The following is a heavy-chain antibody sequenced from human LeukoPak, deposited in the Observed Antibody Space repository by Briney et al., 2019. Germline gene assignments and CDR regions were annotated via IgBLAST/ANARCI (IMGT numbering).Heavy chain of an antibody. CDR2: IHYSGST. J-gene: IGHJ1*01. CDR3: ARGGYNYGSIH. CDR1: GGSISSYY. V-gene: IGHV4-59*01. D-gene: IGHD5-18*01. Sequence: PSETLSLTCTVSGGSISSYYWSWSRQPPGKGLEWIGYIHYSGSTKYNPSLKSRVTISTDTSKNQFSLNLTSVTAADTAVYYCARGGYNYGSIHWGQGTLVTVSS.